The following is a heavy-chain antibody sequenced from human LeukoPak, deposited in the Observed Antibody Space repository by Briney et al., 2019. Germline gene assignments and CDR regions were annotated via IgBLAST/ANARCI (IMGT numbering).Heavy chain of an antibody. CDR2: ITSSSTTT. Sequence: GGSLRLSCAASGFTFSGYSMNWVRQAPGKGLEWVSYITSSSTTTYYADSVKDRFTISRDNAKNSLYLQMNSLRDEDTALYYCARNRAYAFDHWGQGTLVTVSS. D-gene: IGHD5-12*01. CDR3: ARNRAYAFDH. CDR1: GFTFSGYS. V-gene: IGHV3-48*02. J-gene: IGHJ4*02.